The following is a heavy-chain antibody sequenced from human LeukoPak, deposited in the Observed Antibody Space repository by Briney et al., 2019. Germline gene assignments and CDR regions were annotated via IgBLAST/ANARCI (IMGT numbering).Heavy chain of an antibody. V-gene: IGHV3-9*01. J-gene: IGHJ4*02. D-gene: IGHD3-10*01. CDR1: GFTFDDYA. CDR3: AKDPSGRGSLPQDY. CDR2: ISWNSDSI. Sequence: GGSLRLSCAASGFTFDDYAMHWVRQPPGKGLEWVSGISWNSDSIGYADSVKGRFTFSRDNAKNSLYLQMNSLRTEDTALYYCAKDPSGRGSLPQDYWGQGTLVTVSS.